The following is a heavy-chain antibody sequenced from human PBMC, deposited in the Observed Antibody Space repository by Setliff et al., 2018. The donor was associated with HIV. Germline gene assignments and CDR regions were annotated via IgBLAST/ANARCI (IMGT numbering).Heavy chain of an antibody. CDR2: ISYSEYT. Sequence: LSLTCTVSGDPINSHYWSWIRQPPGEGLEWIGHISYSEYTDYNPSLKSRVTISLDTSKKHFSLDLYSVTAADTAVYYCARDHNSGTLHAFDLWGQGTKVTVSS. J-gene: IGHJ3*01. V-gene: IGHV4-59*11. CDR1: GDPINSHY. CDR3: ARDHNSGTLHAFDL. D-gene: IGHD1-26*01.